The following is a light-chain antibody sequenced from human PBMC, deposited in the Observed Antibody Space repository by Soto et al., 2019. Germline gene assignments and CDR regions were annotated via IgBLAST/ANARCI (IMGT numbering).Light chain of an antibody. J-gene: IGKJ4*01. CDR3: QQYNNWRLT. CDR1: QSVSSN. CDR2: GAS. V-gene: IGKV3-15*01. Sequence: EIVMTQSPATLSVSPGERATLSCRASQSVSSNLAWYQQKPGQAPRLLIYGASTGATGIPARFSGSGSGTEFTLTISSLQSEDFAVYYCQQYNNWRLTFGGGTKVEIK.